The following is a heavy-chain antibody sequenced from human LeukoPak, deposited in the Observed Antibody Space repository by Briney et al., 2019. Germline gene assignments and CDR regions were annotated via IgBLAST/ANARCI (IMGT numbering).Heavy chain of an antibody. J-gene: IGHJ3*02. V-gene: IGHV4-39*01. CDR2: IYYTGST. D-gene: IGHD3-3*01. CDR3: ARHMDPLEMATITADDAFDI. CDR1: GGSFSGYY. Sequence: SETLSLTCAVYGGSFSGYYWGWIRQPPGKGLEWIGSIYYTGSTYYNPSLKSRVTISVDTSKNQFSLKLSSVTAADTAVYYCARHMDPLEMATITADDAFDIWGQGTMVTVSS.